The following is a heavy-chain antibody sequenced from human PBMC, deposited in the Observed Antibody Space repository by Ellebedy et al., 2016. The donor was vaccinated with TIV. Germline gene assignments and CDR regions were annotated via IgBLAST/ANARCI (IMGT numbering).Heavy chain of an antibody. CDR2: IYYSGST. J-gene: IGHJ3*02. Sequence: MPSETLSLTCAVSGGSISSSSYYWGWISQPPGKGLAWIGSIYYSGSTYYNPSLKSRVTISVDTSKNQFSLKLSSVPAADTAVYYCGWLGMENGAFDIWGQGTMVTVSS. CDR3: GWLGMENGAFDI. D-gene: IGHD3-10*01. V-gene: IGHV4-39*01. CDR1: GGSISSSSYY.